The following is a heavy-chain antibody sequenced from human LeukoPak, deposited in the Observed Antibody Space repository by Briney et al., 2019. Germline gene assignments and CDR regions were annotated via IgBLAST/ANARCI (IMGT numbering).Heavy chain of an antibody. CDR3: ARDRRPGISGGSCEDV. CDR2: ISSSSSYI. J-gene: IGHJ6*04. V-gene: IGHV3-21*01. D-gene: IGHD2-15*01. Sequence: GRSLRLSCAASGFTFSSYSMNWVRQAPGKGLEWVSSISSSSSYIYYADSVKGRFTISRDNAKNSLYLQMNSLRAEDTAVYYCARDRRPGISGGSCEDVWGKGTTVTVSS. CDR1: GFTFSSYS.